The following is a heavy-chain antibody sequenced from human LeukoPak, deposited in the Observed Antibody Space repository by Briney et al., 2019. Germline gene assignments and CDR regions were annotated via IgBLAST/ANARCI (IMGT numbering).Heavy chain of an antibody. V-gene: IGHV4-59*02. CDR2: IYYTET. Sequence: PSETLSLTCTVSGGSVSNYYWSWIRQSPGKGLEWIGYIYYTETSYNPSLKSRVTISADTSKNQFSLKLSSVTAADTAVYYCASGVGDSSGYYGVDYWGQGTLVTVSS. CDR1: GGSVSNYY. J-gene: IGHJ4*02. D-gene: IGHD3-22*01. CDR3: ASGVGDSSGYYGVDY.